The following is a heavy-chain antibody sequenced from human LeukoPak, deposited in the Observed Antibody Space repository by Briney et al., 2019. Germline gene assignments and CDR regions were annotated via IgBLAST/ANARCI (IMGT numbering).Heavy chain of an antibody. CDR1: GFTVSSNH. V-gene: IGHV3-53*01. CDR2: IYSGGST. D-gene: IGHD1-1*01. Sequence: QPGGSLRLSCAASGFTVSSNHMSWVRQALGKGLEWVSVIYSGGSTDYADSVKGRFTISRDNLKNTLYLQMNTLRAEDTAVYYCARGPAGYNWGQGTLVTVSS. CDR3: ARGPAGYN. J-gene: IGHJ4*02.